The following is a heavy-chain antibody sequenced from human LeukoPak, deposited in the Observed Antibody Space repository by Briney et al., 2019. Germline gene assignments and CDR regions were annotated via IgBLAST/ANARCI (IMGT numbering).Heavy chain of an antibody. CDR3: ARGPYSSGWTYYYYGMDV. Sequence: ASVKVSCTASGYTFTSYDINWVRQATGQGLEWMGWMNPNSGNTGYARKFQGRVTMTRNTSISTAYMELSSLRSEDTAVYYCARGPYSSGWTYYYYGMDVWGQGTTVTVSS. CDR2: MNPNSGNT. D-gene: IGHD6-19*01. V-gene: IGHV1-8*01. J-gene: IGHJ6*02. CDR1: GYTFTSYD.